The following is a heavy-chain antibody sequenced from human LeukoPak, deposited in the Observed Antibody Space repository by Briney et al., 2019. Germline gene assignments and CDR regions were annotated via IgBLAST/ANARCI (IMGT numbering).Heavy chain of an antibody. CDR2: IYYSGST. CDR1: GGSISSYY. D-gene: IGHD4-17*01. Sequence: SETLSLTCTVSGGSISSYYWSWIRQPPGKGLEWIGYIYYSGSTNYNPSLKSRVTISVDTSKNQFSLKLSSVTAADTAVYYCARDPPRRSTVTTADAFDIWGPGTMVTVSS. V-gene: IGHV4-59*01. CDR3: ARDPPRRSTVTTADAFDI. J-gene: IGHJ3*02.